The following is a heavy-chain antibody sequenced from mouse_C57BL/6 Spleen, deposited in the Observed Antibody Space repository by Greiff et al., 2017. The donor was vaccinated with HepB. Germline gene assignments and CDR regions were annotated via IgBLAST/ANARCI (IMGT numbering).Heavy chain of an antibody. CDR2: ISDGGSYT. V-gene: IGHV5-4*03. J-gene: IGHJ3*01. CDR3: ARPGTRAWFAY. CDR1: GFTFSSYA. Sequence: EVKVVESGGGLVKPGGSLKLSCAASGFTFSSYAMSWVRQTPEKRLEWVATISDGGSYTYYPDNVKGRFTISRDNAKNNLYLQMSHLKSEDTAMYYCARPGTRAWFAYWGQGTLVTVSA. D-gene: IGHD4-1*01.